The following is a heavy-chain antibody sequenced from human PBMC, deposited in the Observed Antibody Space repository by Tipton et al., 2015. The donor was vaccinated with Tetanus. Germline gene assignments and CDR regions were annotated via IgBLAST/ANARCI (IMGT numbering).Heavy chain of an antibody. Sequence: QLVQSGPEVKKPGASVKVSCKASGYTFTSYAMHWVRQAPGQRLEWMGWINTDNGNTNYAQKFQGRVTVTTDTSTTTAYMELRSLRSDDTALYYCAREGSSGWFDPWGRGTLVTVSS. CDR1: GYTFTSYA. D-gene: IGHD1-26*01. V-gene: IGHV1-3*04. J-gene: IGHJ5*02. CDR3: AREGSSGWFDP. CDR2: INTDNGNT.